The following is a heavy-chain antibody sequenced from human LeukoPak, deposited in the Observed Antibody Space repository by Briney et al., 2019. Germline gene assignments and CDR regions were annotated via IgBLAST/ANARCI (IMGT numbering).Heavy chain of an antibody. J-gene: IGHJ5*02. D-gene: IGHD1-26*01. Sequence: ASVTVSCKVSGYTLSEVAMHWVRQAPGKGLEWMGGLDPEDGETIYAREFQGRVTMTEDTSTDTAYMELSSLSSEDTAVYYCATSLPPDGIVGATVDWFDPWGQGTLVTVSS. CDR3: ATSLPPDGIVGATVDWFDP. CDR1: GYTLSEVA. V-gene: IGHV1-24*01. CDR2: LDPEDGET.